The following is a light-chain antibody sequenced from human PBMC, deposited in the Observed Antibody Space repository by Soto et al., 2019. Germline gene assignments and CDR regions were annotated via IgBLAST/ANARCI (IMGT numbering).Light chain of an antibody. CDR3: SSDTSSSTVV. V-gene: IGLV2-14*01. J-gene: IGLJ2*01. Sequence: QSALTQPASVSGSPGQSITISCTGTSSDVGHYNYVSWYQQHPGKAPKLMIYEVSNRPSGVSNRFSGSKSGNTASLTISGLQAEDEADYYCSSDTSSSTVVFGGGTKLTVL. CDR2: EVS. CDR1: SSDVGHYNY.